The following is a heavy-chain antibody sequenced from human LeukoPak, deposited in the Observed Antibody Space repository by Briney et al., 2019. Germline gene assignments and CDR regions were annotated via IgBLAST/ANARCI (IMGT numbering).Heavy chain of an antibody. J-gene: IGHJ5*02. CDR1: GFTFSSYG. CDR3: ARDPLLEYCTSTSCRGWFDP. Sequence: PGRSLRLSCAASGFTFSSYGMHWVRQAPGKGLEWVAVISYDGSNKYYADSVKGRFTISRDDAEDSLFLQMNSLRAEDTAIYYCARDPLLEYCTSTSCRGWFDPWGQGTLVTVSS. CDR2: ISYDGSNK. D-gene: IGHD2-2*01. V-gene: IGHV3-30*03.